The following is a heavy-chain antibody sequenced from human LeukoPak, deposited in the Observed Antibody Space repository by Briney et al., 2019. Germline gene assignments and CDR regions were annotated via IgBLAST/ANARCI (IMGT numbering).Heavy chain of an antibody. J-gene: IGHJ4*02. CDR3: ARAGSIAARHFDY. Sequence: ASVKVSCKASGYTFTGYYMHWVRQAPGQGLEWMGWINPNSGGTNYSQKFQGRVTMTRDTSISTAYMELSRLRSDDTAVYYCARAGSIAARHFDYWGQGTLVTVSS. CDR2: INPNSGGT. V-gene: IGHV1-2*02. CDR1: GYTFTGYY. D-gene: IGHD6-6*01.